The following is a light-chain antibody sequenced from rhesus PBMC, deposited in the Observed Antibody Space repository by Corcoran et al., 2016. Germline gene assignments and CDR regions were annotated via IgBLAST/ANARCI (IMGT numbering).Light chain of an antibody. CDR1: GGDIGASNF. Sequence: QAALTQPRSVSGSPGQSVTISCTGTGGDIGASNFVSWYQLHPGSAPKLMIYEVSKRPSGASDRFSGSKSGNTASLTISGLQAEDEADYYCCSYAGSYTVYVFGVGTRLTV. CDR2: EVS. V-gene: IGLV2-32*01. CDR3: CSYAGSYTVYV. J-gene: IGLJ1*01.